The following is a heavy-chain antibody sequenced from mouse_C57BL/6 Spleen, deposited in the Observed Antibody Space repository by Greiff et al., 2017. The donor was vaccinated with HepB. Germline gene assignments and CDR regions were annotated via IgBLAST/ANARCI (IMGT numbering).Heavy chain of an antibody. Sequence: QVQLQQPGAELVKPGASVKLSCKASGYTFTSYWMHWVKQRPGRGLEWIGRIAPNSGGTRYNEKFKSKATLTVDKPSSTPYMQLSSLTSEDSAVYYCARGTGGYDYGSSLYYAMDYWGQGTSVTVSS. V-gene: IGHV1-72*01. CDR3: ARGTGGYDYGSSLYYAMDY. CDR2: IAPNSGGT. CDR1: GYTFTSYW. J-gene: IGHJ4*01. D-gene: IGHD1-1*01.